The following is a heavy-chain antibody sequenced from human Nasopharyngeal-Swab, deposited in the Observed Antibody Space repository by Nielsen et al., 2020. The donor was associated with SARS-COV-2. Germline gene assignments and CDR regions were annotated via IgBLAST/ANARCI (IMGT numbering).Heavy chain of an antibody. Sequence: SLKISCAASGFTFDDYAMHWVRQAPGKGLEWVSGISWNSGSIGYADSVKGRFTISRDNAKNSLYLQMNSLRAEDAALYYCAKGLGDYWGQGTLDTVSS. D-gene: IGHD3-16*01. CDR2: ISWNSGSI. CDR3: AKGLGDY. CDR1: GFTFDDYA. J-gene: IGHJ4*02. V-gene: IGHV3-9*01.